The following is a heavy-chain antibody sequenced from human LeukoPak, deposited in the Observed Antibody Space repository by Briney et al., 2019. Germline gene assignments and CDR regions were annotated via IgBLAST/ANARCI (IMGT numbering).Heavy chain of an antibody. Sequence: GGSLRLSCAASGFTFSSYAMSWVRQAPGKGLVWVSRISSDGSIINYADSVKGRFTISRDNAKNTLYLQMNSLRVEDTAVYYCARPAVAGLRAGGYDYWGQGTLVTVSS. D-gene: IGHD6-19*01. CDR1: GFTFSSYA. CDR2: ISSDGSII. J-gene: IGHJ4*02. V-gene: IGHV3-74*01. CDR3: ARPAVAGLRAGGYDY.